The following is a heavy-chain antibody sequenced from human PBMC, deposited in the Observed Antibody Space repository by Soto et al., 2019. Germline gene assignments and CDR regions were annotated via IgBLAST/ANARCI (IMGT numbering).Heavy chain of an antibody. Sequence: GESLKISCKGSGYSFTSYWISWVRQMPGKGLEWMGRIDPSDSYTNYSPSFQGHVTISADKSISTAYLQWSSLKASDTAMYYCARQSGIAAAGTNYYYYGMDVWGQGTTVTV. CDR1: GYSFTSYW. CDR3: ARQSGIAAAGTNYYYYGMDV. V-gene: IGHV5-10-1*01. CDR2: IDPSDSYT. J-gene: IGHJ6*02. D-gene: IGHD6-13*01.